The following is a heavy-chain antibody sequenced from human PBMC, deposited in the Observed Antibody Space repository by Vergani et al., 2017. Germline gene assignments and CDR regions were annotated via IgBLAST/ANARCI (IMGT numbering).Heavy chain of an antibody. Sequence: EVQLVESGGGLIQPGGSLRLSCAASGFTVSSNYMSWVRQAPGKGLEWVSVIYSGGSTYYADSVKGRFTISRDNSKNTLYLQMNSLRAEDTAVYYCARDAPLPHRSGSYGCWGQGTPVTVSS. V-gene: IGHV3-53*01. CDR3: ARDAPLPHRSGSYGC. J-gene: IGHJ4*02. CDR1: GFTVSSNY. CDR2: IYSGGST. D-gene: IGHD1-26*01.